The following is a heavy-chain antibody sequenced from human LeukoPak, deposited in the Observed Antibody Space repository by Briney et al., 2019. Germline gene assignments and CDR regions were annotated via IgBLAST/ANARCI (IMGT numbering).Heavy chain of an antibody. Sequence: SETLSLTCTVSGGSISSYYWSWIRQPAGKGLEWIGRIYTSGSTNYNPSLKSRVTMSVDTSKNHFSLRLTSLTAADTAMYYCAREGSRRLYMDVWGRGTTITVSS. CDR2: IYTSGST. V-gene: IGHV4-4*07. CDR3: AREGSRRLYMDV. J-gene: IGHJ6*03. D-gene: IGHD2-15*01. CDR1: GGSISSYY.